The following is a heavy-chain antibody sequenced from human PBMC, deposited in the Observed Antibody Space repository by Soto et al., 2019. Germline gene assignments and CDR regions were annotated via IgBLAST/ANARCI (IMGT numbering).Heavy chain of an antibody. CDR1: GFTFSSYW. D-gene: IGHD3-10*01. CDR3: ARDPSYYGSGSYSLNYFDY. Sequence: EVQLVESGGGLVQPGGSLRLSCAASGFTFSSYWMLWVRQAPGKGLVWVSRINSDGSSTSYADSVKGRFTISRDNAKNTLYLQMNSLRAEDTAVYYCARDPSYYGSGSYSLNYFDYWGQGTLVTVSS. J-gene: IGHJ4*02. V-gene: IGHV3-74*01. CDR2: INSDGSST.